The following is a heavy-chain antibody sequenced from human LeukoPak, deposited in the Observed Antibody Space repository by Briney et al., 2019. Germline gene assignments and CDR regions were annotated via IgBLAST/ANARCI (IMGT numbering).Heavy chain of an antibody. CDR2: MIPNSGNT. D-gene: IGHD1-26*01. Sequence: ASVKVSCKASGYTFTSYDINWVRQATGQGLEWMGWMIPNSGNTDYAQKFQGRVTMTRNTSISTAYMELSSLRSEDTAVYYCARMGRSGSYYAIDYWGQGTLVTVSS. V-gene: IGHV1-8*01. CDR1: GYTFTSYD. CDR3: ARMGRSGSYYAIDY. J-gene: IGHJ4*02.